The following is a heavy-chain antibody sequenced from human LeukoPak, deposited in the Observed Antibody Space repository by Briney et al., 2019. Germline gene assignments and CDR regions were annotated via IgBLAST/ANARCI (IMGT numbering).Heavy chain of an antibody. V-gene: IGHV3-21*01. D-gene: IGHD2-2*01. Sequence: GGPLRLSVEASGFTFSSYTMNWFGKPPGRGRRWVSSIGSGSSYIYYADSVKGRFTISRDNAKNSLYLQMNSLRAEDTAVYYCARDWRAIVVVPAAPFFDYWGQGTLVTVSS. CDR3: ARDWRAIVVVPAAPFFDY. J-gene: IGHJ4*02. CDR1: GFTFSSYT. CDR2: IGSGSSYI.